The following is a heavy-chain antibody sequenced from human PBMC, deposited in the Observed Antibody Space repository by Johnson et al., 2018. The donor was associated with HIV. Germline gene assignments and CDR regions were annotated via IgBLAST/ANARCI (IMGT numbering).Heavy chain of an antibody. J-gene: IGHJ3*02. V-gene: IGHV3-33*06. Sequence: QVQLVESGGGLVQPGGSLRLSCAASGFTFSSYGMHWVRQAPGKGLEWVAVIWYDGSNKYYADSVKGRFTISRDNSKNTLYLQMNSLRAEDTAVYYCAKDRGAARALDAFDIWGQGTMVTVSS. CDR1: GFTFSSYG. D-gene: IGHD6-6*01. CDR3: AKDRGAARALDAFDI. CDR2: IWYDGSNK.